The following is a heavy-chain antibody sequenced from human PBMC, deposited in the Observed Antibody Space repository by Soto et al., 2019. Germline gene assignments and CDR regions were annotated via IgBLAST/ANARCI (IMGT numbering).Heavy chain of an antibody. J-gene: IGHJ5*02. Sequence: QVQLVQSGAEVKKPGASVKVSCKASGYTFTSYDINWVRQATGHGLEWMGWMNPNSGNTVYAQKFQGRVTMTRDTSISTAYMELSSLRSEDTAVYYCARERTATTSNWFDPCGQGTLVTVSS. V-gene: IGHV1-8*01. D-gene: IGHD1-7*01. CDR2: MNPNSGNT. CDR3: ARERTATTSNWFDP. CDR1: GYTFTSYD.